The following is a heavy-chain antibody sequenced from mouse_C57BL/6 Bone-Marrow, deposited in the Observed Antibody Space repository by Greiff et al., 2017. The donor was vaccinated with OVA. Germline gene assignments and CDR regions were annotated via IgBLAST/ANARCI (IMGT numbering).Heavy chain of an antibody. CDR2: IYPGGGDT. CDR3: ARVGSFDV. J-gene: IGHJ2*01. CDR1: GYAFSSSW. D-gene: IGHD4-1*01. V-gene: IGHV1-82*01. Sequence: QVQLQQSGPELVKPGASVKLSCKASGYAFSSSWMNWVKQRPGKGLEWIGRIYPGGGDTNYNGKFKGKATLTADKASSTAYLQLSSLTSDDSAVYFCARVGSFDVRGTGTTLTVSS.